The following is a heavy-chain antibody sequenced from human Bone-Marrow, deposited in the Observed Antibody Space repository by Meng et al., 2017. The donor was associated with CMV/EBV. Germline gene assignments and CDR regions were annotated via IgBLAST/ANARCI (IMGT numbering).Heavy chain of an antibody. CDR2: MRSKGNNYDA. CDR3: ARDPYYYDSSKD. D-gene: IGHD3-22*01. V-gene: IGHV3-73*01. J-gene: IGHJ4*02. CDR1: GFTFSDSV. Sequence: GESLKISCVASGFTFSDSVIHWVRQASGKGLEWVGRMRSKGNNYDAAYAATVKGRFTISRDDSKNTAYLQMNSLKTEDTAVYYCARDPYYYDSSKDWGQGTLVTVSS.